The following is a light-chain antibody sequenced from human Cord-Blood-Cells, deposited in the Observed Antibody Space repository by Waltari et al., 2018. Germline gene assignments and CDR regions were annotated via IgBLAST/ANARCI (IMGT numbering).Light chain of an antibody. Sequence: DIVMTQSPDSLAVSLGERATINCKSSQSVLYSSNNKNYLAWYQQKPGQPPKLLIYWASTRESGVPDRFSGSGSVTDFTLTSSSLQAEDVAVYYCQQYYSTPPVTFGPGTKVDIK. J-gene: IGKJ3*01. CDR1: QSVLYSSNNKNY. CDR2: WAS. V-gene: IGKV4-1*01. CDR3: QQYYSTPPVT.